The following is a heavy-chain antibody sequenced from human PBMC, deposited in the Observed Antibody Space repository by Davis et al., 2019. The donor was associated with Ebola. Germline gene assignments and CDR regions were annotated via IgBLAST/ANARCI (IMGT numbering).Heavy chain of an antibody. Sequence: PGGSLRLSCAVSGFIVSSHYMSWVCQAPGKGLEWVSVIYTGSSADYADSVKGRFTISRDNSKNTLYLQMNSLRAEDTAMYYCAQGYKDLDYWGQGTLVTVSS. D-gene: IGHD5-24*01. CDR3: AQGYKDLDY. CDR1: GFIVSSHY. J-gene: IGHJ4*02. CDR2: IYTGSSA. V-gene: IGHV3-53*01.